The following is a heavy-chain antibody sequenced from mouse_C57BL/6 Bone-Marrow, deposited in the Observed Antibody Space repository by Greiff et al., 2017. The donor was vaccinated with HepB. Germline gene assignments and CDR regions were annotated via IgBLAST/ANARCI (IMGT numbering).Heavy chain of an antibody. CDR3: TRLLLRFWDYAMDY. CDR1: GFTFSNYW. CDR2: IRLKSDNYAT. Sequence: EVQGVESGGGLVQPGGSMKLSCVASGFTFSNYWMNWVRQSPEKGLEWVAQIRLKSDNYATHYAESVIGRFTISRDDSKSSVYLQMNNLRAEDTGIYYCTRLLLRFWDYAMDYWGQGTSVTVSS. D-gene: IGHD1-1*01. J-gene: IGHJ4*01. V-gene: IGHV6-3*01.